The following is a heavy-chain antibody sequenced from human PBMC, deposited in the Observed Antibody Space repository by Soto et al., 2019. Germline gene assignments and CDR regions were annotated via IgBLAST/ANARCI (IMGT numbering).Heavy chain of an antibody. V-gene: IGHV3-73*02. J-gene: IGHJ4*02. Sequence: EVQLVESGGGLVQPGGSLKLSCAASGFTFSGSAMHWVRQVSGKGLEWVGRIRSKANSYATAYAASVKGRFTMSRDDSENTAYLQMTSMKTEDTAVYYCTSPGAYQLLLDYWGQGTLVTVSS. CDR2: IRSKANSYAT. D-gene: IGHD2-2*01. CDR3: TSPGAYQLLLDY. CDR1: GFTFSGSA.